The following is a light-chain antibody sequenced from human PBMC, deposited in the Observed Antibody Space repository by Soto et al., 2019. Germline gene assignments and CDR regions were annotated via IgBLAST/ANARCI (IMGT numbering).Light chain of an antibody. V-gene: IGLV4-69*01. Sequence: QSVLTQSPSASASLGASVKLTCTLSSGHSSYAIAWHQQQPEKGPRYLMKLNSDGSLTKGDGIPDRFSGSSSGAERYLIISSLQSEDEADYYCQTWDTGIVVFGGGTKVTVL. CDR2: LNSDGSL. CDR3: QTWDTGIVV. CDR1: SGHSSYA. J-gene: IGLJ2*01.